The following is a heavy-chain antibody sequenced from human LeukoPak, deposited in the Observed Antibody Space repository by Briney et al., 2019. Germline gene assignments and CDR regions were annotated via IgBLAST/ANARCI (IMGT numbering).Heavy chain of an antibody. Sequence: PGGSLRLSCAASGFTFDDYAMHWVRQAPGKGLEWVSLISGDGGSTYYADSVKGRFTISRDNSKNTLYLQMGSLRAEDMAVYYCARSAEGKFDPWGQGTLVTVSS. CDR2: ISGDGGST. CDR1: GFTFDDYA. V-gene: IGHV3-43*02. J-gene: IGHJ5*02. D-gene: IGHD3-10*01. CDR3: ARSAEGKFDP.